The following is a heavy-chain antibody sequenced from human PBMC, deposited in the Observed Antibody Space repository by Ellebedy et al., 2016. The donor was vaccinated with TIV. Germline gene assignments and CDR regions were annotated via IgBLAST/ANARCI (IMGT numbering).Heavy chain of an antibody. CDR1: RFTFSSYW. Sequence: PGGSLRLSCPASRFTFSSYWMHWVRQAPGKGLVWVSRINSDGSRTSYADSVKGRFTISRDNAKNTLYLQMTSLRAEYTAVYYCARDFSGYPSWYFDLWGRGTLVTVSS. V-gene: IGHV3-74*01. J-gene: IGHJ2*01. D-gene: IGHD5-12*01. CDR3: ARDFSGYPSWYFDL. CDR2: INSDGSRT.